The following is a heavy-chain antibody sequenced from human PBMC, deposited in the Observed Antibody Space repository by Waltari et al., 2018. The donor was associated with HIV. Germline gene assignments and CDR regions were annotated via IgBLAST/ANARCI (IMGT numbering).Heavy chain of an antibody. J-gene: IGHJ4*02. CDR3: ARDGLGYCSGGSCYSNRGPFDY. CDR2: IYYSGST. D-gene: IGHD2-15*01. Sequence: QVQLQESGPGLVKPSETLSLTCTVSGGSISSYYWSWIRQPPGKGLEWIGYIYYSGSTNYNPSLKSRVTISVDTSKNQFSLKLSSVTAADTAVYYCARDGLGYCSGGSCYSNRGPFDYWGQGTLVTVSS. V-gene: IGHV4-59*01. CDR1: GGSISSYY.